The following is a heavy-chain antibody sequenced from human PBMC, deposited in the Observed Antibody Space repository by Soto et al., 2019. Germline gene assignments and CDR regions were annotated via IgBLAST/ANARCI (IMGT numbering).Heavy chain of an antibody. CDR1: GFTFSSYS. Sequence: EVQLVESGGGLVQPGGSLRLSCAASGFTFSSYSMNWVRQAPGKGLEWVSYISSSSSTIYYADSMKGRFTISRDNAKNSLYLQMNSLRAEDTAVYYCARVGTVLDYWGQGTLVTVSS. D-gene: IGHD4-17*01. CDR2: ISSSSSTI. V-gene: IGHV3-48*01. CDR3: ARVGTVLDY. J-gene: IGHJ4*02.